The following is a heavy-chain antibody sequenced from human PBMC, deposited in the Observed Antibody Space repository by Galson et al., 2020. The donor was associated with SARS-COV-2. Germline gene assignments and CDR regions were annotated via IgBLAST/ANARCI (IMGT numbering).Heavy chain of an antibody. D-gene: IGHD6-19*01. J-gene: IGHJ6*03. CDR2: IWYDGSNK. CDR1: GFTFSSYG. V-gene: IGHV3-33*01. CDR3: ARVSSIAESGYYYYYMDV. Sequence: GESLKISCAASGFTFSSYGMHWVRQAPGKGLEWVAVIWYDGSNKYYADSVKGRFTISRDNSKNTLYLQMNSLRAEDTAVYYCARVSSIAESGYYYYYMDVWGKGTTVTVSS.